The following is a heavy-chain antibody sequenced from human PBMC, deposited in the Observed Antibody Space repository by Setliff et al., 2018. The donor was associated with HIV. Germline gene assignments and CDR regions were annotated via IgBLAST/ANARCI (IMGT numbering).Heavy chain of an antibody. J-gene: IGHJ4*02. CDR2: IYHSGST. CDR3: ARLDTVMLYTDC. CDR1: GFSISTNYY. V-gene: IGHV4-38-2*01. Sequence: PSETLSLTCAVSGFSISTNYYWGWIRQPPGKGLDWIGSIYHSGSTYYNPSLKSRVTISVDTSKNQFSLELSSVTAADTAIFYCARLDTVMLYTDCWGQGTLVTVSS. D-gene: IGHD3-16*01.